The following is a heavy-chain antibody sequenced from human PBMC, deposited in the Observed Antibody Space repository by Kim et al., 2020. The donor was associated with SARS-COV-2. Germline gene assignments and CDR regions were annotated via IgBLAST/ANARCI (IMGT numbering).Heavy chain of an antibody. V-gene: IGHV3-48*02. D-gene: IGHD3-22*01. Sequence: GGSLRLSCAASGFTFSSYSMNWVRQAPGKGLEWVSYISSSSSTIYYADSVKGRFTISRDNAKNSLYLQMNSLRDEDTAVYYCAREAGNYYDSSGLDYWGQGTLVTVSS. J-gene: IGHJ4*02. CDR1: GFTFSSYS. CDR2: ISSSSSTI. CDR3: AREAGNYYDSSGLDY.